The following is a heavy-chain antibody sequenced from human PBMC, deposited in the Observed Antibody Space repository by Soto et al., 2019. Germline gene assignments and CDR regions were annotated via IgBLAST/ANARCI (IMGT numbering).Heavy chain of an antibody. CDR1: GYTFTGYY. Sequence: GASVKVSCKASGYTFTGYYMHWVRQAPGQGLEWMGIINPSGGSTSYAQKFQGRVTMTRDTSTSTVYMELSSLRSEDTAVYYCARLGYCSSTSCHRRPGGYYYYGMDVWGQGTTVTVSS. V-gene: IGHV1-46*01. J-gene: IGHJ6*02. D-gene: IGHD2-2*01. CDR3: ARLGYCSSTSCHRRPGGYYYYGMDV. CDR2: INPSGGST.